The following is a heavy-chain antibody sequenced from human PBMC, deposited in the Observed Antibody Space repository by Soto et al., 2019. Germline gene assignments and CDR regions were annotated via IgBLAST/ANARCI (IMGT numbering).Heavy chain of an antibody. D-gene: IGHD2-21*01. Sequence: SETLSHTCTVSGGSINSYWWSWIRQPAGKGLEWIGRVYSSGTTDYNPSLNSRATMSVETSKNQFSLKLSSVTAADTAVYYCARDIASYAYGEGYWGQGIQVTVSS. CDR3: ARDIASYAYGEGY. J-gene: IGHJ4*02. CDR2: VYSSGTT. V-gene: IGHV4-4*07. CDR1: GGSINSYW.